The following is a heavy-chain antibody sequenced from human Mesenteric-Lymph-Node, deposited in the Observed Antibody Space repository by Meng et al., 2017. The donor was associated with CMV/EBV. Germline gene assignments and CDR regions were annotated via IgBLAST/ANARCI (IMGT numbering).Heavy chain of an antibody. V-gene: IGHV3-53*01. CDR2: NFDGGTA. CDR1: GFIVSTNY. J-gene: IGHJ4*02. D-gene: IGHD3-22*01. CDR3: ARVISGVAGSGYSDY. Sequence: GGSLRLSCAASGFIVSTNYMRWVRQAPGKGLEWVSRVNFDGGTADYADSVRGRFSISRDNARSTVFLHMHDLRAEDTAMYFCARVISGVAGSGYSDYWGQGTLVTVSS.